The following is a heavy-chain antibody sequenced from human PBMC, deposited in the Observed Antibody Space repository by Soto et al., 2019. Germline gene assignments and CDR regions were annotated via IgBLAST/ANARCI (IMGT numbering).Heavy chain of an antibody. J-gene: IGHJ4*02. D-gene: IGHD3-22*01. CDR2: IYYSGST. CDR3: DRGNYYYDSSG. Sequence: SETLSLTCTVSGGSISSYYWSWIRQPPGKGLEWIGYIYYSGSTNYNPSLKSRVTISVDTSKNQFSLKLSSVTAADTAVYYCDRGNYYYDSSGWGQGTPVTVYS. V-gene: IGHV4-59*01. CDR1: GGSISSYY.